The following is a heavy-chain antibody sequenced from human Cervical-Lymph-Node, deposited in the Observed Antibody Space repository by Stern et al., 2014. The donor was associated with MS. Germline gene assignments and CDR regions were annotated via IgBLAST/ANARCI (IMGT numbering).Heavy chain of an antibody. CDR1: GYTFTSYG. Sequence: QVQLVQSGAEVKKPGASVKVSCKASGYTFTSYGISWVRQAPGQGLEWMGWINAYNGNTNYAQKLQDRVTMTTDTPTSIAYLELKGLRSDDTAVYYCAMSYGSGIYGMDVWGQGTTVIVSS. J-gene: IGHJ6*02. V-gene: IGHV1-18*01. CDR3: AMSYGSGIYGMDV. CDR2: INAYNGNT. D-gene: IGHD3-10*01.